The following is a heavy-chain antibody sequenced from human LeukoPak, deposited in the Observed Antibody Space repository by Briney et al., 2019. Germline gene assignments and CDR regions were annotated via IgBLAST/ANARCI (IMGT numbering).Heavy chain of an antibody. V-gene: IGHV3-30*03. CDR2: ISYDGSNK. CDR3: ARDRGYSGYDLFDY. Sequence: GGSLRLSCAASGFTFSNYGIHWVRQAPGKGLEWVAVISYDGSNKYYADSVKGRFTISRDNSKNTLYLQMNSLRAEDTAVYYCARDRGYSGYDLFDYWGQGTLVTVSS. CDR1: GFTFSNYG. D-gene: IGHD5-12*01. J-gene: IGHJ4*02.